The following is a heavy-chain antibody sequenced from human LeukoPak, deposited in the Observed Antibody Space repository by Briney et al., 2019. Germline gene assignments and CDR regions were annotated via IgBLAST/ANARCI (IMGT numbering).Heavy chain of an antibody. CDR2: IYSGGST. J-gene: IGHJ4*02. CDR1: GFTVSSNY. V-gene: IGHV3-66*01. D-gene: IGHD3-22*01. CDR3: ARAAYYYDSSGYYYIDY. Sequence: PGGSLRLSCAASGFTVSSNYMSWVRQAPGKELEWVSVIYSGGSTYYADSVKGRFTISRDNSKNTLYLQMNSLRAEDTAVYYCARAAYYYDSSGYYYIDYWGQGTLVTVSS.